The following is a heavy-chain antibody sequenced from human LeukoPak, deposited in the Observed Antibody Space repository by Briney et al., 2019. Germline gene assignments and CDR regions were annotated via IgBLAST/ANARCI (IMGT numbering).Heavy chain of an antibody. CDR1: GFTFSNAW. Sequence: PGGSLRLSCAASGFTFSNAWMGWVRQAPGKGLEWVGRIKSKTDGGTTDYAAPVKGRFTISRDNSKNTLYLQMNSLKTEDTAVYYCTTAGYCSSTSCSNWFDPWGQGTLVTVSS. CDR3: TTAGYCSSTSCSNWFDP. J-gene: IGHJ5*02. V-gene: IGHV3-15*01. D-gene: IGHD2-2*01. CDR2: IKSKTDGGTT.